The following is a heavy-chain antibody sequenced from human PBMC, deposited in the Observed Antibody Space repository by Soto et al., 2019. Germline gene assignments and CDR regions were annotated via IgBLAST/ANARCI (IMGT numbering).Heavy chain of an antibody. D-gene: IGHD2-15*01. CDR1: GYTFTSYN. V-gene: IGHV1-8*01. CDR3: AIMGGCTTPDGRYHYNKDMDV. CDR2: MNPNSGIT. Sequence: VASVKVSCKASGYTFTSYNINWVRQATGQGLECLGWMNPNSGITGYAQKFQGRVTMTRNTSISTAYMELSSLISDDTAVYYCAIMGGCTTPDGRYHYNKDMDVWGQGTTVTVSS. J-gene: IGHJ6*02.